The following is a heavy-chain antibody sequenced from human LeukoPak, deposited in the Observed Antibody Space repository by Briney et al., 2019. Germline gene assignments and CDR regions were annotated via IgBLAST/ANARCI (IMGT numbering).Heavy chain of an antibody. J-gene: IGHJ6*02. CDR3: ARGLTYYYGMDV. Sequence: GGSLRLSCAASGFTFSDYYMSWIRQAPGKGLEWVSYISTISTYTNYADSVKGRFTISRDNAKNSLSLQMNSLRAEDTAVYYCARGLTYYYGMDVWGQGTTVTVSS. CDR2: ISTISTYT. D-gene: IGHD4/OR15-4a*01. V-gene: IGHV3-11*06. CDR1: GFTFSDYY.